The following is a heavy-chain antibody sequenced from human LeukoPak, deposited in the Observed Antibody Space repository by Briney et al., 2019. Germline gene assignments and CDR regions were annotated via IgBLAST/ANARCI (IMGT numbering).Heavy chain of an antibody. J-gene: IGHJ4*02. Sequence: SETLSLTCTVSGGSISSYYWSWIRQPPGKGLEWIGYIYYSGSTNYNPSLKSRVTISVDTSKNQFSLKPSSVTAADTAVYYCARHDFWSGYYTFDYWGQGTLVTVSS. D-gene: IGHD3-3*01. V-gene: IGHV4-59*08. CDR3: ARHDFWSGYYTFDY. CDR2: IYYSGST. CDR1: GGSISSYY.